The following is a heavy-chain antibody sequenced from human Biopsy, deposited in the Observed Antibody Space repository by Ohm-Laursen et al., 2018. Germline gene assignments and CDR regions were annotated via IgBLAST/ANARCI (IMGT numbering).Heavy chain of an antibody. Sequence: SDTLSLTCPVSGGSFTGHYWSWIRQPPGKGLEWIGHISYTGYTSYNASLKSRVTISVDTSRNHFSLRLSSLTAAGSAVYYCARGSNDFGGLYFPRWGQGTLLTVSS. D-gene: IGHD4-23*01. V-gene: IGHV4-59*11. CDR2: ISYTGYT. J-gene: IGHJ4*02. CDR3: ARGSNDFGGLYFPR. CDR1: GGSFTGHY.